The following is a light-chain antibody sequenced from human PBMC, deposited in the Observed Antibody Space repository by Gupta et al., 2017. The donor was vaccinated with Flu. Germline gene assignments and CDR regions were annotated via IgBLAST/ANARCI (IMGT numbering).Light chain of an antibody. CDR1: QSVSTS. CDR2: AAS. Sequence: GDRVTITCRASQSVSTSLNWYQQKPGKAPNLLIYAASTLQSGVPSRFSGGGSGTDFTLTISSLQPEDFATYYCQQSYSTPRTFGQGTKLESK. CDR3: QQSYSTPRT. J-gene: IGKJ2*01. V-gene: IGKV1-39*01.